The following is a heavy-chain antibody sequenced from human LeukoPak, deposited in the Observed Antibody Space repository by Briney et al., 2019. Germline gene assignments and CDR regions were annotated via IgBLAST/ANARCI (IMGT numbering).Heavy chain of an antibody. CDR3: ARDLGCSSTRCFRGPYYYYYLDV. CDR1: GFTFSDST. D-gene: IGHD2-2*01. Sequence: GGSLRLSCAGSGFTFSDSTMIWVRQAPGKGLEWVSSISDRSSYIYYADSVKGRFTISRDNARNSLYLQMNSLRAEDTAVYYCARDLGCSSTRCFRGPYYYYYLDVWGKGTAVTVSS. V-gene: IGHV3-21*01. J-gene: IGHJ6*03. CDR2: ISDRSSYI.